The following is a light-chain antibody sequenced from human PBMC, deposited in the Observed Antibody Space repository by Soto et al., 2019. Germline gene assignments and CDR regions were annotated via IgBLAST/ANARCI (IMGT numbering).Light chain of an antibody. CDR2: EVT. J-gene: IGLJ1*01. CDR3: SSYTSSSTLL. V-gene: IGLV2-14*01. CDR1: SSDVGGYNY. Sequence: QSALTQPASVSGSPGQSITLSCTGTSSDVGGYNYVSWFQQHPGKAPKLMIYEVTNRPSGVSNRFSGSKSGNTASLTISGLQAEDEADYYCSSYTSSSTLLFGTGTKLTVL.